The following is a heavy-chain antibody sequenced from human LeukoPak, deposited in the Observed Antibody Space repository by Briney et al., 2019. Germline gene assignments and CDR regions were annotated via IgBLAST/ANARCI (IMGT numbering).Heavy chain of an antibody. V-gene: IGHV1-24*01. D-gene: IGHD1-7*01. CDR1: GYTLTELS. J-gene: IGHJ4*02. CDR3: ATRGLELRPEYYFDY. CDR2: FDPEDGET. Sequence: ASVKVSCKVSGYTLTELSMHWVRQAPGKGLEWMGGFDPEDGETIYAQKFQGRVTMTVDTSTDTAYMELSSLRSEDTAVYYCATRGLELRPEYYFDYWGQGTLVTVSS.